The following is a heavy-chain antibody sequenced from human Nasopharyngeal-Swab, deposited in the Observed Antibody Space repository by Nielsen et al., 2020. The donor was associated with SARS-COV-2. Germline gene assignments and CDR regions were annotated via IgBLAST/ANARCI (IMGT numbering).Heavy chain of an antibody. CDR3: ARDSSSSAYGYYYYMDV. Sequence: SGPTLVKPTQTLTLTCTFSGFSLSTSGMCVSWIRQPPGKALEWLARIDWDDDKYYSTSLKTRLTISKDTSKNQVVLTMTNMDPVDTATYYCARDSSSSAYGYYYYMDVWGKGTTVTVSS. D-gene: IGHD6-6*01. J-gene: IGHJ6*03. CDR1: GFSLSTSGMC. V-gene: IGHV2-70*11. CDR2: IDWDDDK.